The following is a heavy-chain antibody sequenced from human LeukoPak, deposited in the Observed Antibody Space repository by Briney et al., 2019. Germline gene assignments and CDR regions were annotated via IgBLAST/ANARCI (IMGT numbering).Heavy chain of an antibody. V-gene: IGHV3-23*01. J-gene: IGHJ5*02. CDR3: AKDRNRDDFWSGFPAGWFDP. Sequence: GGSLRLFCTASGFTFSRYAMRWVRHATGRGLGGVSDISGSGGSTYYADSVKGRFTISRDNSKNTLYLQMNSLRAEDTAVYYCAKDRNRDDFWSGFPAGWFDPWGQGTLVTVSS. CDR1: GFTFSRYA. D-gene: IGHD3-3*01. CDR2: ISGSGGST.